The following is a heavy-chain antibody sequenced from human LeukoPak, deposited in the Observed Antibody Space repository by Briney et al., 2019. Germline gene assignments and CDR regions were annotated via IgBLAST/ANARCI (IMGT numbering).Heavy chain of an antibody. Sequence: GSLRLSCAASGFTFSSYSMNWVRQAPGKGLEWVSSISSSSSYIYYADSVKGRFTISRDNAKNSLYLQMNSLRAEDTAVYYCARDESSGWYKMVDYWGQGTLVTVSS. CDR2: ISSSSSYI. CDR1: GFTFSSYS. J-gene: IGHJ4*02. D-gene: IGHD6-19*01. V-gene: IGHV3-21*01. CDR3: ARDESSGWYKMVDY.